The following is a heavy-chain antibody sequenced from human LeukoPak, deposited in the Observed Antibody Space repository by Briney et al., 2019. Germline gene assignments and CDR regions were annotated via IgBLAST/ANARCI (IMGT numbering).Heavy chain of an antibody. J-gene: IGHJ4*02. D-gene: IGHD1-26*01. V-gene: IGHV3-48*01. CDR2: ITNSGNSK. CDR1: EFTFSSYS. CDR3: AKGGKWDVTPFDY. Sequence: PGGSLRLSCAASEFTFSSYSMNWVRQAPGKGLEWVSYITNSGNSKSYADSVKGRFTISRDNSKNTLYLQVNSLRAEDTAVYYCAKGGKWDVTPFDYWGQGTLVTVSS.